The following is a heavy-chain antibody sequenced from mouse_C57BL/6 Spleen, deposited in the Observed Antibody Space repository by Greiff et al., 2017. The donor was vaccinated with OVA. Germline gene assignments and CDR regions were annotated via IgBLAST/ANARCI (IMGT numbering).Heavy chain of an antibody. CDR1: GYTFTDYY. V-gene: IGHV1-26*01. CDR3: ARWGLYGSSYFDY. D-gene: IGHD1-1*01. CDR2: INPNNGGT. J-gene: IGHJ2*01. Sequence: EVQLQQSGPELVKPGASVKISCKASGYTFTDYYMNWVKQSHGKSLEWIGDINPNNGGTSYNQKFKGKATLTVDKSSSTAYMELRSLTSEDSAVYYCARWGLYGSSYFDYWGQGTTLTVSS.